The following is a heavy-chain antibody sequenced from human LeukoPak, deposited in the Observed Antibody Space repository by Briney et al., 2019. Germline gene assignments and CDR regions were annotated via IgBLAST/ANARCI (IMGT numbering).Heavy chain of an antibody. Sequence: SVKVSCKASGGTFSSFAISWVRQAPGQGLEWMGRIIRIFGIANYAQKFQGRVTITADKSTSTAYMELSSLRSEDTAVYYCARPPKRVRDGYNWYGMDVWGQGTTLTVSS. J-gene: IGHJ6*02. CDR3: ARPPKRVRDGYNWYGMDV. V-gene: IGHV1-69*04. CDR2: IIRIFGIA. CDR1: GGTFSSFA. D-gene: IGHD5-24*01.